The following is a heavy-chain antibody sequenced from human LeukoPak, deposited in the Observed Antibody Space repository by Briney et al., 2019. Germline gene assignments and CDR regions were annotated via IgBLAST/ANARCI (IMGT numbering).Heavy chain of an antibody. CDR2: IYYSRST. CDR1: GGSISSYY. J-gene: IGHJ5*02. CDR3: ARVLRYFDWLPYNWFDP. V-gene: IGHV4-59*01. Sequence: PSETLSLTCNVSGGSISSYYWSWIRQPPGKGLEWIGYIYYSRSTNYNPTLKSRVTISVDTSNNQFSLKLSSVTAADTAVYYCARVLRYFDWLPYNWFDPWGQGTLVTVSS. D-gene: IGHD3-9*01.